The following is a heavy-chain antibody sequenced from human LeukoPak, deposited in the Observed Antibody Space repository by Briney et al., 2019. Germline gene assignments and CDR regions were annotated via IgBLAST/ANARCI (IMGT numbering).Heavy chain of an antibody. D-gene: IGHD1-26*01. CDR3: ARDRGVGAPYYFDY. J-gene: IGHJ4*02. CDR1: GFTVSSNY. Sequence: GGSLRLSCAASGFTVSSNYMSWVRQAPGKGLEWVSVIYSCGSTYYADSVKGRFTISRDNAKNSLYLQMNSLRAEDTAVYYCARDRGVGAPYYFDYWGQGTLVTVSS. V-gene: IGHV3-53*01. CDR2: IYSCGST.